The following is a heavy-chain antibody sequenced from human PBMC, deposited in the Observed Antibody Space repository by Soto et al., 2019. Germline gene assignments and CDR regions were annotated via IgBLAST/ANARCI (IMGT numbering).Heavy chain of an antibody. CDR1: GGSISSSSYY. Sequence: SETLSLTCTVSGGSISSSSYYWGWIRQPPGKGLEWIGSIYYSGSTYYNPSLKSRVTISVDTSKNQFSLKLSSVTAADTAVYYCARLLSGYYIPDYWGQGTLVTVSS. J-gene: IGHJ4*02. D-gene: IGHD3-3*01. CDR3: ARLLSGYYIPDY. CDR2: IYYSGST. V-gene: IGHV4-39*01.